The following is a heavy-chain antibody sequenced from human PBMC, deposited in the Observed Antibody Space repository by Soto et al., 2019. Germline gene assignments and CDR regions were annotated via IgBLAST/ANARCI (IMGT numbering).Heavy chain of an antibody. CDR2: INHSGST. CDR1: GGSFSGYY. D-gene: IGHD1-1*01. Sequence: SETLSLTCAVYGGSFSGYYWSWIRQPPGKGLEWIGEINHSGSTNYNPSLKSRVTISVDTSKNQFSLKLSSVTAADTAVYYCARMVGVTGTSWFDPWGQGTLVTVSS. V-gene: IGHV4-34*01. CDR3: ARMVGVTGTSWFDP. J-gene: IGHJ5*02.